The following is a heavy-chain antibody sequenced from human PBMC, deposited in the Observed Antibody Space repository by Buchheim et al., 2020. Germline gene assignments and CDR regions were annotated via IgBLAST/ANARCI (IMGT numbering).Heavy chain of an antibody. D-gene: IGHD4-17*01. CDR2: ISYDGSNK. CDR3: ASGDYDKGTLGY. Sequence: QVQLVESGGGVVQPGRSLSLSCAASGFTFSSYGMHWVRQAPGKGLEWVAVISYDGSNKYYADSGKGRLTISRDNSKNPLYRQMNSLRAEDKAVYYCASGDYDKGTLGYWGQGTL. CDR1: GFTFSSYG. J-gene: IGHJ4*02. V-gene: IGHV3-30*03.